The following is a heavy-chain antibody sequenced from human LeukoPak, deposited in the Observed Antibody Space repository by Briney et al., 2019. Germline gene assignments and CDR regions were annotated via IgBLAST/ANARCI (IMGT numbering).Heavy chain of an antibody. V-gene: IGHV5-51*01. CDR2: IYPGDSDT. CDR1: GYRFTTSW. CDR3: VRSGGGYVGPFNY. D-gene: IGHD2-15*01. J-gene: IGHJ4*02. Sequence: GESLKISCKGSGYRFTTSWIGWVRPMPGEGLEWMGIIYPGDSDTRYSPSFQGQVTISADKSISTAYLQWSSLKASDTAMYYCVRSGGGYVGPFNYWGQGTLVTVSS.